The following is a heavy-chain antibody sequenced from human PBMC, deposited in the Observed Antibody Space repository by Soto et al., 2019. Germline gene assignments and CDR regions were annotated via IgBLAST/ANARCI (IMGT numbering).Heavy chain of an antibody. CDR1: GFTFSSYW. D-gene: IGHD3-3*01. CDR3: AKERWSGYYPYYFDY. J-gene: IGHJ4*02. CDR2: ISGGGGGT. Sequence: PGGSLRLSCAASGFTFSSYWMSWVRQAPGKGLEWVANISGGGGGTYYADSVKGRFTISRDNSKNTLYLQMNSLRAEDTAVYYCAKERWSGYYPYYFDYRGQRTLVTVSS. V-gene: IGHV3-7*03.